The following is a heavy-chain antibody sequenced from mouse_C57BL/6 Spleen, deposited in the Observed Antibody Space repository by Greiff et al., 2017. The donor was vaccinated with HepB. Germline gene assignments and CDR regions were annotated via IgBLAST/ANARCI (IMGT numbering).Heavy chain of an antibody. V-gene: IGHV5-17*01. D-gene: IGHD2-5*01. J-gene: IGHJ2*01. CDR1: GFTFSDYG. CDR3: ARADYSNFDY. Sequence: EVKLMESGGGLVKPGGSLKLSCAASGFTFSDYGMHWVRQAPEKGLEWVAYISSGSSTIYYADTVKGRFTISRDNAKNTLFLQMTSLRSEDTAMYYCARADYSNFDYWGQGTTLTVSS. CDR2: ISSGSSTI.